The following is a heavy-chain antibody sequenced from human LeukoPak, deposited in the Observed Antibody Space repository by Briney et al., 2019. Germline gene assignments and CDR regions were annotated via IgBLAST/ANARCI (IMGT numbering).Heavy chain of an antibody. D-gene: IGHD5-12*01. J-gene: IGHJ4*02. CDR1: GGSISSDGYS. V-gene: IGHV4-30-2*01. Sequence: SETLSLTCAVSGGSISSDGYSWSWIRQPPGKGLEWIGYIYHSGSTYYNPSLKSRVTISVDRSKNQFSLKLSSVTAADTAVYYCARSVDGVLNDYWGQGTLVTVSS. CDR3: ARSVDGVLNDY. CDR2: IYHSGST.